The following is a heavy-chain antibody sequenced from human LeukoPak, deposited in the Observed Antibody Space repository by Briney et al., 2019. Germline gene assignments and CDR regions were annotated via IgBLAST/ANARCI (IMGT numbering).Heavy chain of an antibody. V-gene: IGHV3-7*01. CDR1: GFTFSSYA. D-gene: IGHD3-10*01. CDR2: IKQDGSEK. CDR3: ARDIMVRGVIIRGDAFDI. Sequence: GGSLRLSCAASGFTFSSYAMSWVRQAPGKGLEWVANIKQDGSEKYYVDSVKGRFTISRDNAKNSLYLQMNSLRAEDTAVYYCARDIMVRGVIIRGDAFDIWGQGTMVTVSS. J-gene: IGHJ3*02.